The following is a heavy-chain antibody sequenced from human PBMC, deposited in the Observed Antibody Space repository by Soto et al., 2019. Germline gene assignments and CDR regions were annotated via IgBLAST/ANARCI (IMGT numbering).Heavy chain of an antibody. CDR3: AGDVAPAAIPLPVDY. D-gene: IGHD2-2*01. J-gene: IGHJ4*02. CDR1: GYPFIRYG. CDR2: ISAYNGDT. V-gene: IGHV1-18*01. Sequence: QVQLVQSGAELRKPGASVKVSCKASGYPFIRYGFSWVRQAPGQGLEWLGWISAYNGDTKYEQKFQGRITMTTDTSTSTAYMELRSLKSDYTAVYYCAGDVAPAAIPLPVDYWGQGTLVTVSS.